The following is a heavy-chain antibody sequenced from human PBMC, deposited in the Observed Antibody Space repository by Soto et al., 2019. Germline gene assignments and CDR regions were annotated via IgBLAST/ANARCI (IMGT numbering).Heavy chain of an antibody. CDR1: GYSFTSYW. V-gene: IGHV5-51*01. J-gene: IGHJ4*02. Sequence: PGESLKISCKGSGYSFTSYWIGWVRQMPGKGLEWMGIIYPGDSDTRYSPSFQGQVTISADKSISTAYLQWSSLKASDTAMYYCARLCRRGVLRYFESNWYFDYWGQGTLVTVS. D-gene: IGHD3-9*01. CDR2: IYPGDSDT. CDR3: ARLCRRGVLRYFESNWYFDY.